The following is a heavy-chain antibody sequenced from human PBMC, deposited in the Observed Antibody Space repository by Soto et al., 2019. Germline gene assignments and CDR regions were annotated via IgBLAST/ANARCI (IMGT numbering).Heavy chain of an antibody. J-gene: IGHJ4*02. CDR1: GVSMSSHDW. Sequence: QVQLQESGPGLVKPSGTLSLTCAVSGVSMSSHDWWTWVRQPPGKGLEWIGESHQSGHTNYNSSLESRVTISVDKSKNQFSLKLTSVTVADTAVYYCATRDSSRFYWGQGTLVTVSS. D-gene: IGHD6-13*01. CDR3: ATRDSSRFY. CDR2: SHQSGHT. V-gene: IGHV4-4*02.